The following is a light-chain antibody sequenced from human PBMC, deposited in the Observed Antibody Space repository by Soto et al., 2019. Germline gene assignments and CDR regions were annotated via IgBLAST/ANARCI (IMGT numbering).Light chain of an antibody. CDR1: HSISAW. J-gene: IGKJ4*01. Sequence: DIQMTQSPSTLSASVGDRVTITCRASHSISAWLAWFQQKPGKAPKLLIYKASTLEIGVPSRFSGSASGTEFTLTISSLQPDDFATYYCQQHSDYPLTFGGGTKVDIK. CDR2: KAS. CDR3: QQHSDYPLT. V-gene: IGKV1-5*03.